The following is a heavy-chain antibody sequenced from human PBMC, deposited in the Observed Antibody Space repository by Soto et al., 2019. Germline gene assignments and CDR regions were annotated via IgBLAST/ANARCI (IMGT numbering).Heavy chain of an antibody. CDR2: ISGSGGST. Sequence: EVQLLESGGGSVQPGGSLRLSCAASGFTFSSYAMSWVRQAPGKGLEWVSGISGSGGSTYYVDSVKGRFTISRDNSKNTLYLQINNLSAEDTAVYYCAKDFVSNYGYDAFDIWGQGTMVTVSS. V-gene: IGHV3-23*01. D-gene: IGHD3-10*01. CDR1: GFTFSSYA. CDR3: AKDFVSNYGYDAFDI. J-gene: IGHJ3*02.